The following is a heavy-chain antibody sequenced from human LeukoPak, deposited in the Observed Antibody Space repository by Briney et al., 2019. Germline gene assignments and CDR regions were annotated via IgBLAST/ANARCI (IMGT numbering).Heavy chain of an antibody. CDR1: GFTFSNFW. Sequence: GGSLRLSCAASGFTFSNFWMKWVRQAPGKGLEWVANVNQDGSQTHYLDSVKGRFTISRDNAKNSLFLQMNSLRVEDTALYYCAKDRGALYRKGTFDIWGQGTMVTVSS. J-gene: IGHJ3*02. V-gene: IGHV3-7*03. CDR3: AKDRGALYRKGTFDI. CDR2: VNQDGSQT. D-gene: IGHD1-26*01.